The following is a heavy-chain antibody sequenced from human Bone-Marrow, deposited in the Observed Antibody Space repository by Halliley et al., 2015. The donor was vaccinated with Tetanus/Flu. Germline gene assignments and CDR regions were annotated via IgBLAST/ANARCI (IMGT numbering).Heavy chain of an antibody. D-gene: IGHD2-21*01. V-gene: IGHV5-51*01. Sequence: GVILPSDSDTRYSPSFQGPVTISVDTSTRTAFLQWSSLRASDTAIYYCARQEGMVRNYYGMDVWGQGTTVTVS. CDR3: ARQEGMVRNYYGMDV. CDR2: ILPSDSDT. J-gene: IGHJ6*02.